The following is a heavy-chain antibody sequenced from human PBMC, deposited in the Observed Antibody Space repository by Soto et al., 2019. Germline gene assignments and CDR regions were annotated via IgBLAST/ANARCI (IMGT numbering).Heavy chain of an antibody. J-gene: IGHJ6*03. D-gene: IGHD2-2*01. Sequence: SPTLSLTCAISGDSVSSNSAAWNWIRQSPSRGLEWLGRTYYRSKWYNDYAVSVKSRITINPDTSKNQFSLQLNSVTPEDTAVYYCARDTGKCSSTSCYANYYYYYMDVWGKGTTVTVSS. CDR2: TYYRSKWYN. V-gene: IGHV6-1*01. CDR3: ARDTGKCSSTSCYANYYYYYMDV. CDR1: GDSVSSNSAA.